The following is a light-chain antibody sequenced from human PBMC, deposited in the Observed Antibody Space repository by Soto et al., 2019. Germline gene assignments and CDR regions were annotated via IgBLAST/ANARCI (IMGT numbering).Light chain of an antibody. CDR1: QSVYSNY. CDR3: QQYGTSPYA. J-gene: IGKJ2*01. CDR2: GAS. V-gene: IGKV3-20*01. Sequence: ENVLTQSPGTLSLSPGERATLSCRASQSVYSNYLAWYQHKPGQAPRVLIYGASSRATGIPHRFSGSGSGTDFTLTISRVEPEDFAVYYCQQYGTSPYAFAQGTKLEIK.